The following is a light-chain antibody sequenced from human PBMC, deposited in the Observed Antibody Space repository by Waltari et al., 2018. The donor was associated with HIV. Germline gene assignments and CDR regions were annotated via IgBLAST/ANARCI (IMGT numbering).Light chain of an antibody. CDR1: SSDVGGYGY. CDR2: EVN. J-gene: IGLJ2*01. CDR3: CSYAGTNSYVV. Sequence: QSALAQPPSASGSPGQSVTISCTGTSSDVGGYGYVSWYQQHPGKAPKLMISEVNKGPSGVPDRFSGSKSGNTAFLTVSGLLAEDEADYYCCSYAGTNSYVVFGGGTKLTVL. V-gene: IGLV2-8*01.